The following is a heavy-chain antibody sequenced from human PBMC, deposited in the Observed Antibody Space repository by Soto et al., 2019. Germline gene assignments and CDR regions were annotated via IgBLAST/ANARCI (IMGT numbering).Heavy chain of an antibody. CDR3: ARGPYNGIDV. CDR1: GGHHSGYW. J-gene: IGHJ6*01. Sequence: RADLRRSENVCGGHHSGYWMRWLRQMPGRGLEWMGRIDASDSYTNYSPSFQGHVTISADKSISTAYLQWSSLKASDTAMYYCARGPYNGIDVWGQGNTVNGSA. V-gene: IGHV5-10-1*01. CDR2: IDASDSYT.